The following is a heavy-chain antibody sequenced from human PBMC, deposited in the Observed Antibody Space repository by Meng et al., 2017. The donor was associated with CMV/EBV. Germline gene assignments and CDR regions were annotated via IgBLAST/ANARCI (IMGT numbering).Heavy chain of an antibody. V-gene: IGHV3-21*01. J-gene: IGHJ4*02. D-gene: IGHD6-13*01. Sequence: GESLKISCAASGFTFSSYSMNWVRQAPGKGLEWVSSISSSSSYIYYADSVKGRFTISRDNAKNSLYLQMNSLRAEDTAVYYCARRSYRSGWYNSDYFDYWGQGTLVTVSS. CDR1: GFTFSSYS. CDR2: ISSSSSYI. CDR3: ARRSYRSGWYNSDYFDY.